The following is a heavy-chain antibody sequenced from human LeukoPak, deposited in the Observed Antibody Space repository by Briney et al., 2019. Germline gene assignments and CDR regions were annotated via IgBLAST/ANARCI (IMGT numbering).Heavy chain of an antibody. D-gene: IGHD2-21*01. Sequence: SETLSLTCTVSGGSITSNHWSWVRQPPGKGLEWIGQVHHSGGTSYNPSLRSRVTISIDKSENQFSLKLNSVTAADTAVYYCARHGGHYQSDDWGQGTLVTVSS. CDR1: GGSITSNH. V-gene: IGHV4-4*02. CDR3: ARHGGHYQSDD. CDR2: VHHSGGT. J-gene: IGHJ4*02.